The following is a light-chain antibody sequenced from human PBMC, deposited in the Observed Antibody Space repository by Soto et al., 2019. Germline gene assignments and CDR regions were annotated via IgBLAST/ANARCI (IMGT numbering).Light chain of an antibody. CDR2: YVS. Sequence: QSVLTQPASVSGSPGQSITISCTGTSSDVGGYNYVSWYQQHPGKAPKLMIYYVSHRPSGVSNRFSGPKSGNTASLTISGLQAEDEADYYCSSYTSINSYVFGTGTKVTV. CDR3: SSYTSINSYV. J-gene: IGLJ1*01. CDR1: SSDVGGYNY. V-gene: IGLV2-14*03.